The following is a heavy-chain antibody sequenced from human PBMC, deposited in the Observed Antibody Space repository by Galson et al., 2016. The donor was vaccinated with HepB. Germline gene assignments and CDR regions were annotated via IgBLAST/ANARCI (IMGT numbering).Heavy chain of an antibody. D-gene: IGHD2-2*01. Sequence: SVKVSCKASGGNFNNYVINWVRQAPGQGLEWVGGIIPIFGTANYAQRFQGRVTITADESMSTAYMELSSLRAEDTAVYYCARVISWCSTSTSCYAVPADLWGQGTLVTVSS. CDR1: GGNFNNYV. CDR2: IIPIFGTA. J-gene: IGHJ5*02. V-gene: IGHV1-69*13. CDR3: ARVISWCSTSTSCYAVPADL.